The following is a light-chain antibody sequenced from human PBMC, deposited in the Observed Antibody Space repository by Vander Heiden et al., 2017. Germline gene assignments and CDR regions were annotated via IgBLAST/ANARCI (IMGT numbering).Light chain of an antibody. V-gene: IGKV2-24*01. CDR3: MQGTEFPWT. J-gene: IGKJ1*01. Sequence: IVLNQTPLSTVVSLGQQASISCTSNQRLVHSDGNTYLRWLQQRPGQPPILLFSKISDRVSGVPDIFSGSGAGTYFTLTSSRVEAEDVGTYYCMQGTEFPWTFGQGTKVAIE. CDR2: KIS. CDR1: QRLVHSDGNTY.